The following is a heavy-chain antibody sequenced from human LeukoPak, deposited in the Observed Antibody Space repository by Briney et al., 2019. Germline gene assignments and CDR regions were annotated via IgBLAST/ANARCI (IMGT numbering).Heavy chain of an antibody. CDR1: GFTFSSYE. D-gene: IGHD3-3*01. CDR3: ASFDDYDFWSGYSY. CDR2: ISSSGSTI. Sequence: GGSLRLSCAASGFTFSSYEKNWVRQAPGKGLEWVSYISSSGSTIYYADSVKGRFTISRDNAKNSLYLQMNSLRAEDTAVYYCASFDDYDFWSGYSYWGQGTLVTVSS. J-gene: IGHJ4*02. V-gene: IGHV3-48*03.